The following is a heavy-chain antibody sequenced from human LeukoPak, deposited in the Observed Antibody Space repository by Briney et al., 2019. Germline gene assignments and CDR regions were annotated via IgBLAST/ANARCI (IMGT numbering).Heavy chain of an antibody. Sequence: GGSLRLSCVASGFTFRNYGMHWVRQAPGKGLEWVAVISNDGGTTYYADSVKGRFIISRDNSKNTLYLQMNSLRAEDTAVYYCAKVWRGNYYDYWGQGTLVTVSS. CDR3: AKVWRGNYYDY. CDR2: ISNDGGTT. D-gene: IGHD1-1*01. V-gene: IGHV3-30*18. CDR1: GFTFRNYG. J-gene: IGHJ4*02.